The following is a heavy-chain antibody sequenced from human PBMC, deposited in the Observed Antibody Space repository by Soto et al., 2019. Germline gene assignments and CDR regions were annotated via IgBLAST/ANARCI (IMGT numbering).Heavy chain of an antibody. Sequence: EVQLVESGGGLVQPGGSLRLSCAASGFTFSNYDMHWVRQAAGKGLEWVSGIGTAGDTYYSGFVKGRFTMSRENAKNSVYLQMNSLSAGDTAVYYCTRGAQGFDYWGQGTLVTVSS. CDR1: GFTFSNYD. CDR2: IGTAGDT. V-gene: IGHV3-13*04. CDR3: TRGAQGFDY. J-gene: IGHJ4*02.